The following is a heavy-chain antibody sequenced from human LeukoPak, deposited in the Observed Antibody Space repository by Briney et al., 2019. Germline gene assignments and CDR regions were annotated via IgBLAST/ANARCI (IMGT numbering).Heavy chain of an antibody. CDR2: IRDDGSIK. Sequence: GGSLRLSCAPSGFTFNNYGMHWVRQAPGKGLEWVAFIRDDGSIKYYADSVKGRFTISRDNSKNTLSLQMNSLRAEDTAIYYCAREILRFDIWGQGTMVTVSS. CDR3: AREILRFDI. CDR1: GFTFNNYG. V-gene: IGHV3-30*02. J-gene: IGHJ3*02.